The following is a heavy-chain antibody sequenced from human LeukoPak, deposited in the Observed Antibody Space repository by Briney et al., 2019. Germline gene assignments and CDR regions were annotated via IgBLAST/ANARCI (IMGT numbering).Heavy chain of an antibody. CDR3: AKVPPYYDTLTGYPDY. V-gene: IGHV3-23*01. J-gene: IGHJ4*02. D-gene: IGHD3-9*01. CDR1: GFTFSSYA. Sequence: GGSLRLSCAASGFTFSSYAMSWVRQAPGKGLEWVSAISGSGGSTYYADSVKGRFTISRDNSKNTLYLQMNSLRAEDTAVYYCAKVPPYYDTLTGYPDYWGQGTLVTVSS. CDR2: ISGSGGST.